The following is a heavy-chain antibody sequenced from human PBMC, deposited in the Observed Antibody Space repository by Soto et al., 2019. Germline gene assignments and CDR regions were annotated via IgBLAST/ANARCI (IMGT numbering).Heavy chain of an antibody. CDR2: IQSGGPT. CDR1: GFTVSSKY. V-gene: IGHV3-66*01. CDR3: AREGRVAGLYGMDV. Sequence: GGSLRLSCAASGFTVSSKYMSWVRQAPGKGLEWVSLIQSGGPTYYADSVKGRFTISRDTSENTLYLQMNSLRAEDTAVYYCAREGRVAGLYGMDVWGQGTTVTVSS. J-gene: IGHJ6*02. D-gene: IGHD6-19*01.